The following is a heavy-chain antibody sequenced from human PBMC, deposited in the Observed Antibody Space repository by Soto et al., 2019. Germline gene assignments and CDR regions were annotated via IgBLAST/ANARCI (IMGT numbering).Heavy chain of an antibody. CDR3: ARGYTNIDY. J-gene: IGHJ4*02. V-gene: IGHV3-23*01. CDR2: ISGSGGTT. D-gene: IGHD5-18*01. Sequence: GESLKISCAASGFTFSSYAMSWVRQAPGKGLEWVSSISGSGGTTYYADSVKGRFTISRDNSKNTLYLQMNSLRAEDTAEYYCARGYTNIDYWGQGTLVTVSS. CDR1: GFTFSSYA.